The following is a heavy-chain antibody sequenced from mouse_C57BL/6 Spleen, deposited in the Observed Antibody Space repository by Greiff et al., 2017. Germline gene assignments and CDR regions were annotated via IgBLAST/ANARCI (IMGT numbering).Heavy chain of an antibody. CDR3: ARDFDYYWYFDV. CDR1: GFTFSSYA. J-gene: IGHJ1*03. D-gene: IGHD2-4*01. V-gene: IGHV5-4*01. CDR2: ISDGGSYT. Sequence: EVNVVESGGGLVKPGGSLKLSCAASGFTFSSYAMSWVRQTPEKRLEWVATISDGGSYTYYPDNVKGRFTISRDNAKNNLYLQMSHLKSEDTAMYYCARDFDYYWYFDVWGTGTTVTVSS.